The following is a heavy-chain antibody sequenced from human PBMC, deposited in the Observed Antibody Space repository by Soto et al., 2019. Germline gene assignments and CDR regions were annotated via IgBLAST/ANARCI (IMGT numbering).Heavy chain of an antibody. D-gene: IGHD6-6*01. J-gene: IGHJ4*02. V-gene: IGHV3-23*01. CDR2: ISGGGDAT. CDR3: AKNILSSSGFDY. CDR1: GFTFNNFG. Sequence: GGSLRLSWAATGFTFNNFGMNWVRQGPGKGLEWVSGISGGGDATRYADSVNGRFTISRDNAESMVYLDMYSLIPDDTAIYYCAKNILSSSGFDYWGQGTPVTVSS.